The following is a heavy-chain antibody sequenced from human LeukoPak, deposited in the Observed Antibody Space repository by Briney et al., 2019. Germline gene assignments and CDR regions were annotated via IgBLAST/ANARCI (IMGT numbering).Heavy chain of an antibody. CDR3: ARDRHCDR. CDR1: GFTFSNSW. CDR2: IKQDGSEK. D-gene: IGHD2-15*01. J-gene: IGHJ5*02. V-gene: IGHV3-7*01. Sequence: GGSLRLFCAASGFTFSNSWMTWVRQAPGQGLEWVANIKQDGSEKYYVDSVKGRFTISRDNAKNSLNLQMNSLRAEDTAVYYCARDRHCDRWGQGTLVTVSS.